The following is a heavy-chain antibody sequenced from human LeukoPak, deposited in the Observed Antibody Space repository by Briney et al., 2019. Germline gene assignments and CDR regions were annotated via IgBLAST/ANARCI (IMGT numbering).Heavy chain of an antibody. CDR2: IYYSGST. J-gene: IGHJ6*03. D-gene: IGHD4-17*01. V-gene: IGHV4-59*01. Sequence: SETLSLTCTVSGGSISSYYWSWIRQPPGKGLEWIGYIYYSGSTNYNPSLKSRVTISVDTSKNQFSLKLSSVTAADTAVYYCARAVYGDYEFYYYYYMDVWGKGTTVTVSS. CDR1: GGSISSYY. CDR3: ARAVYGDYEFYYYYYMDV.